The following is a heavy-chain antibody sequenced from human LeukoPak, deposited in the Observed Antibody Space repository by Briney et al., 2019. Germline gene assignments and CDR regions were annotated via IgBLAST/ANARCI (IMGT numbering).Heavy chain of an antibody. Sequence: GGSLRLSCAASGFTFSSYWMHWVRQAPGKGLVWVSRINTDGSSTSYADSVKGRFTISRDNSKNTLYLQMNSLRAEDTAVYYCARDTQGGLGAFDIWGQGTMVAVSS. J-gene: IGHJ3*02. CDR3: ARDTQGGLGAFDI. CDR1: GFTFSSYW. V-gene: IGHV3-74*01. CDR2: INTDGSST. D-gene: IGHD2-15*01.